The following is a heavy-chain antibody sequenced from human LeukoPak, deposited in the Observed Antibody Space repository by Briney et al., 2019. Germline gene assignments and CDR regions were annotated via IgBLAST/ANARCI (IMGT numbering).Heavy chain of an antibody. CDR2: ISYSGST. CDR3: ARVGRGVHTWGSYSFDQ. D-gene: IGHD3-16*01. J-gene: IGHJ4*02. V-gene: IGHV4-59*01. CDR1: GDSISSYS. Sequence: SETLSLTCTVSGDSISSYSWTWIRQPPGKGLERIGFISYSGSTRYNASFESRVTISIDTSNNQFSMKLTSVTAADTARYYCARVGRGVHTWGSYSFDQWGQGALVTVSS.